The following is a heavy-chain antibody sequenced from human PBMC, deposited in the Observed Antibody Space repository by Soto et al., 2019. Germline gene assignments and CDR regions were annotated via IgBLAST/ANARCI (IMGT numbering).Heavy chain of an antibody. J-gene: IGHJ6*02. Sequence: SETLSLTCAVSGYSINSGYYWGWIRQPPGKGLEWIGSIFHSGTTYYNPSLKSRVTISVDTSKNQFSLTLDSVTAADTAVYYCARDTTYMVVPYYYYYGMDVWGQGTTVTVSS. CDR3: ARDTTYMVVPYYYYYGMDV. CDR1: GYSINSGYY. D-gene: IGHD2-21*01. V-gene: IGHV4-38-2*02. CDR2: IFHSGTT.